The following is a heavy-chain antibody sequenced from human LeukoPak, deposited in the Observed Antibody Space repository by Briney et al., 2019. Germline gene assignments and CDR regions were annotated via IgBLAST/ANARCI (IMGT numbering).Heavy chain of an antibody. CDR3: AKDRPTAMVTGWFDP. V-gene: IGHV3-23*01. J-gene: IGHJ5*02. CDR1: GFTFSNFL. Sequence: PGGSLRLSCAASGFTFSNFLMTWVRQAPGKGPEWVSAISGSGGDTYYADSVKSRFTISRDNSKNTLYLQMNSLRAEDTAVYYCAKDRPTAMVTGWFDPWGQGTLVTVSS. CDR2: ISGSGGDT. D-gene: IGHD5-18*01.